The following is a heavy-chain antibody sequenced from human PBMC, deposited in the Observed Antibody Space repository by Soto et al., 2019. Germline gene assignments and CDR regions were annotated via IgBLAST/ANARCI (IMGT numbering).Heavy chain of an antibody. J-gene: IGHJ3*02. Sequence: SETLSLTCTVSGGSISSYYWSWIRQPPRKGLEWIGYIYYSGSTNYNPSLKSRVTISVDTSKNQFSLKLSSVTAADTAVYYCATSQRARDAFDIWGQGTMVTVSS. CDR2: IYYSGST. V-gene: IGHV4-59*01. D-gene: IGHD1-1*01. CDR3: ATSQRARDAFDI. CDR1: GGSISSYY.